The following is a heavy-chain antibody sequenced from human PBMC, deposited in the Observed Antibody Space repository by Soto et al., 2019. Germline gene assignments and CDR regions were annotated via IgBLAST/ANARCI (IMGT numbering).Heavy chain of an antibody. Sequence: GECLKISCKGSGYSFTSYWSGWVRQMPGKGLEWMGIIYPGDSDTRYSPSFQGQVTISADKSISTAYLQWSSLKASDTAMYYCARHGIAARRGYYYYMDVWGKGTTVTISS. CDR3: ARHGIAARRGYYYYMDV. V-gene: IGHV5-51*01. D-gene: IGHD6-6*01. J-gene: IGHJ6*03. CDR1: GYSFTSYW. CDR2: IYPGDSDT.